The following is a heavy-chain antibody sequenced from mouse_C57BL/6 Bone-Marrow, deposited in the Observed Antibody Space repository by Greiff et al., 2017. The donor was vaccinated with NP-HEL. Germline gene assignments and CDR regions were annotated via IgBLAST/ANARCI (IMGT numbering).Heavy chain of an antibody. Sequence: QVQLKESGAELVKPGASVKMSCKASGYTFTTYPIEWMKQNHGKSLEWIGNFHPYNDDTKYNEKFKGKATLTVEKSSSTVYLELSRLSSDDSAVYYCARAGNWDNYAMDYWGQGTSVTVSS. V-gene: IGHV1-47*01. CDR2: FHPYNDDT. D-gene: IGHD4-1*01. CDR1: GYTFTTYP. CDR3: ARAGNWDNYAMDY. J-gene: IGHJ4*01.